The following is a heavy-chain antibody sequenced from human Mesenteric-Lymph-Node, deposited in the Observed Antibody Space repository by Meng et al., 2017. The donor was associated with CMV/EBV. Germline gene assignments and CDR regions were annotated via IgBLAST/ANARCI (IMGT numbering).Heavy chain of an antibody. V-gene: IGHV4-34*01. CDR1: GGSSSGHY. CDR2: INPSGST. J-gene: IGHJ6*02. CDR3: ARGGKIGYCGGGSCYRAYYYGMDV. D-gene: IGHD2-15*01. Sequence: GSLRLSCAVYGGSSSGHYWSWIRQPPGRGLEWIGEINPSGSTNYNPSLKSRVTISVDTSTNQFSLKLSSVTAADTAVYYCARGGKIGYCGGGSCYRAYYYGMDVWGQGTTVTVSS.